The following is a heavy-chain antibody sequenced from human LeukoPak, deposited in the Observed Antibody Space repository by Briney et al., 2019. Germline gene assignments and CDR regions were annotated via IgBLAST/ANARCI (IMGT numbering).Heavy chain of an antibody. Sequence: GGSLRLSCAASGFTFSGSAMHWVRRASGKGLEWVGRIRSKANSYATAYAASVKGRFTISRDDSKNTAYLQMNSLKTEDTAVYYCTTTIYCSSTSCYTERGDFDYWGQGTLVTVSS. CDR3: TTTIYCSSTSCYTERGDFDY. D-gene: IGHD2-2*02. V-gene: IGHV3-73*01. CDR2: IRSKANSYAT. J-gene: IGHJ4*02. CDR1: GFTFSGSA.